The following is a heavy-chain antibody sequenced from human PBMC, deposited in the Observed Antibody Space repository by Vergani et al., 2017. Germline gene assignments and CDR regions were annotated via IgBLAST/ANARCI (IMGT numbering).Heavy chain of an antibody. CDR2: INHSGST. CDR1: GGSFSGYY. CDR3: ARGKAAAGRSYNWFDP. Sequence: QVQLQQWGAGLLKPSETLSLTCAVYGGSFSGYYWSWIRQPPGKGLGWIGEINHSGSTNYNPSLKSRVTISVDTSKNQFSLKLSSVTAADTAVYYCARGKAAAGRSYNWFDPWGQGTLVTVSS. J-gene: IGHJ5*02. V-gene: IGHV4-34*01. D-gene: IGHD6-13*01.